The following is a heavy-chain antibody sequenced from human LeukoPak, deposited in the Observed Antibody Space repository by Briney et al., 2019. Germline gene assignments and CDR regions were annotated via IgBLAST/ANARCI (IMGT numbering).Heavy chain of an antibody. CDR2: INPKSGGT. CDR3: ATRPGADYYGSGSYPH. J-gene: IGHJ4*02. CDR1: GYTFTGYY. D-gene: IGHD3-10*01. V-gene: IGHV1-2*02. Sequence: ASVKVSCKASGYTFTGYYMHWVRQAPGQGLEWVGWINPKSGGTNYAQKFQGRVTMTSDTSITTVYMELSRLRSGDTAVYYCATRPGADYYGSGSYPHWGQGTLVTVSS.